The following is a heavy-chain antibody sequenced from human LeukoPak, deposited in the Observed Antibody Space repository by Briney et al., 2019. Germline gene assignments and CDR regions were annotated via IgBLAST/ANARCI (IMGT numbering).Heavy chain of an antibody. CDR1: GGSISSSSYY. Sequence: SETLSLTCTVSGGSISSSSYYWGWLRQPPGKGLEWIGSIYYSESTYYNPSLKSRVTISVDTSKNQFSLKLSSVTAADTAVYYCARGYRGPRFLGYSNYGDQRRNNWFDPWGQGTLVTVSS. CDR3: ARGYRGPRFLGYSNYGDQRRNNWFDP. J-gene: IGHJ5*02. CDR2: IYYSEST. D-gene: IGHD4-11*01. V-gene: IGHV4-39*07.